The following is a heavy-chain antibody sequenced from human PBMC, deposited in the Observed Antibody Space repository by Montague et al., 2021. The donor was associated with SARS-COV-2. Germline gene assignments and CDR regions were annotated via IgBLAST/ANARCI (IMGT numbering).Heavy chain of an antibody. CDR2: IYHNGKN. V-gene: IGHV4-39*01. J-gene: IGHJ4*02. CDR1: GDSITNTCYF. D-gene: IGHD1-26*01. Sequence: ETLSLTCNVSGDSITNTCYFWGWMPQPPGKALEWIGSIYHNGKNYYNPSLERRALLSIDTSKNQFSLRLSSVIASDTAVYSCAVELNYYFDYWGQGFLVTVSS. CDR3: AVELNYYFDY.